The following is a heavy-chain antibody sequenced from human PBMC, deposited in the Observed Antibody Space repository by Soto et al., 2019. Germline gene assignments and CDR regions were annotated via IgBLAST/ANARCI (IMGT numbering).Heavy chain of an antibody. CDR1: GFTPSSNW. CDR3: ARQLLYAFDI. CDR2: INSDVSST. V-gene: IGHV3-74*01. D-gene: IGHD2-2*01. J-gene: IGHJ3*02. Sequence: EVQLVESGGGLVQPGGSLRLTCAASGFTPSSNWMHWARQAPGKGLVWVSRINSDVSSTSYADSVKGRFTISRDNAKNTLYLQMNSLRAEDTAVYYCARQLLYAFDIWGQGTMVTVSS.